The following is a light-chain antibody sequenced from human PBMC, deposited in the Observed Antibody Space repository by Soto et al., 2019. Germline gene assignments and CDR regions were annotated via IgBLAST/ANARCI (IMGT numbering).Light chain of an antibody. CDR1: SSDVGSYNL. V-gene: IGLV2-23*01. Sequence: QSVLTHPPSVSWSPGHAITISCSGTSSDVGSYNLISWYQQHPGKAPTLMIYEGSKRPSGVSNRLSGSRSGNTASLTIFGIQAEEETDYYWCSYAGTSTLFGTGTKVTV. CDR2: EGS. CDR3: CSYAGTSTL. J-gene: IGLJ1*01.